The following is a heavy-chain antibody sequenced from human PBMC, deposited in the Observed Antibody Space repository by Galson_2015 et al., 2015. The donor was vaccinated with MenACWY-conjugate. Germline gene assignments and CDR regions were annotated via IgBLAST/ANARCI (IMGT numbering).Heavy chain of an antibody. CDR3: ARHPPGGRGMDV. V-gene: IGHV5-51*01. D-gene: IGHD1-26*01. CDR1: GYTFTTYW. J-gene: IGHJ6*02. CDR2: ISPGDSET. Sequence: QSGAEVKKPGGSLKISCTGSGYTFTTYWIGWVRQLPGKGLEWMGLISPGDSETKYSPAFQGQVAISADKAISTAYVQWDSLQASDTAMYYCARHPPGGRGMDVWGQGTTVTVSS.